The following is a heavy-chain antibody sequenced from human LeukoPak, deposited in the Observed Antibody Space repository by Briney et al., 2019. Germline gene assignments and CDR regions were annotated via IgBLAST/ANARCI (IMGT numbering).Heavy chain of an antibody. V-gene: IGHV3-53*01. J-gene: IGHJ4*02. CDR1: GLTVSSNY. CDR3: VGRDGFIYRY. Sequence: QPGGSLRLSCAPSGLTVSSNYMSWVRQAPGKGLEWVSIIYDGANTYYADSVKGRFAISRDISKNTLYLQMNSLRAEDTAVYYCVGRDGFIYRYWGQGTLVTVSS. D-gene: IGHD5-24*01. CDR2: IYDGANT.